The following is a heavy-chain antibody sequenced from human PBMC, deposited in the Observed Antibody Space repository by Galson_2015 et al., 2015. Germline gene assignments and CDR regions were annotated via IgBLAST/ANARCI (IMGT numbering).Heavy chain of an antibody. D-gene: IGHD1-14*01. V-gene: IGHV3-33*01. Sequence: SLRLSCAASGFTFSSYGMHWVRQAPGKGLERVAVIWYDGSNKYYADSVKGRFTISRDNSKNTLYLQMNSLRAEDTAVYYCARDTNPGGDGMDVWGQGTTVTVSS. CDR3: ARDTNPGGDGMDV. J-gene: IGHJ6*02. CDR2: IWYDGSNK. CDR1: GFTFSSYG.